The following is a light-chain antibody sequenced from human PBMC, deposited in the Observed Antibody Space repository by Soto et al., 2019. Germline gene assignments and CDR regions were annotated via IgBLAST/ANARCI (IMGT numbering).Light chain of an antibody. CDR3: AAWDDSLNGYWV. J-gene: IGLJ3*02. V-gene: IGLV1-44*01. CDR1: SSNIGSNT. CDR2: SNN. Sequence: VLTQPPSASGTPGQRVTISCSGSSSNIGSNTVNWYQQLPGTAPKLLIYSNNQRPSGVPDRFSGSKSGTSASLAISGLQSEDEADYYCAAWDDSLNGYWVFGGGTKLTVL.